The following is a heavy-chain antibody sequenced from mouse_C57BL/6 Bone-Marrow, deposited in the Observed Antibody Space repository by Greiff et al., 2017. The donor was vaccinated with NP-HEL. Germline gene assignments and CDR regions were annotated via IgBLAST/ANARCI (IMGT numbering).Heavy chain of an antibody. D-gene: IGHD1-1*01. CDR2: INPNNGGT. CDR3: AVWITTVVDFDY. V-gene: IGHV1-26*01. CDR1: GYTFTDYY. Sequence: EVQLQQSGPELVKPGASVKISCKASGYTFTDYYMNWVKQSHGKSLEWIGDINPNNGGTSYNQKFKGKATLTVDKSSSTAYMELRSLTSEDSAVYYCAVWITTVVDFDYWGQGTTLTVSS. J-gene: IGHJ2*01.